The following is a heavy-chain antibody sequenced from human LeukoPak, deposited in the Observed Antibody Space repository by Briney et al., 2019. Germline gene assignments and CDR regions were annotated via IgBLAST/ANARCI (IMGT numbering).Heavy chain of an antibody. CDR2: ISSGGTTI. CDR3: ARVRCSAGTCSYFDY. J-gene: IGHJ4*02. D-gene: IGHD2-15*01. CDR1: GFTFSTSN. V-gene: IGHV3-48*02. Sequence: PEGSLRLSCAASGFTFSTSNMNWVRQAPGKGLEWVSYISSGGTTIYYADSVKGRFTISRDNAKNSLYLQMNSLIDEDTAVYYCARVRCSAGTCSYFDYWGQGTLVTVSS.